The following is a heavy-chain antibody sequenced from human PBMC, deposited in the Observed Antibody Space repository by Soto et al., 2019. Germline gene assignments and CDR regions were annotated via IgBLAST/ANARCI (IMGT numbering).Heavy chain of an antibody. CDR3: ARQGYSGYGDY. Sequence: QVQLVESGGGVVQPGRSLRLSCAASGFTFSSYGMHWVRLAPGKGLEWVAVISYDGNNKYYADSVKGRFTISRDNSKNPLYLQVNSLRAEDTAVYYCARQGYSGYGDYWGQGTLVTVSS. V-gene: IGHV3-30*03. D-gene: IGHD5-12*01. J-gene: IGHJ4*02. CDR2: ISYDGNNK. CDR1: GFTFSSYG.